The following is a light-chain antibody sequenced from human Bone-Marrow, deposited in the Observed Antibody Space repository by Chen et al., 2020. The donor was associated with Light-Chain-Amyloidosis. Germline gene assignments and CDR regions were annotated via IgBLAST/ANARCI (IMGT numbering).Light chain of an antibody. CDR2: DAT. V-gene: IGKV1-33*01. CDR3: QQYDTLPS. Sequence: DIRVTQSPSSLSASVGERVTIACQASQDITGYLNWFPQKPGKAPRLLIYDATNLQTGVPSRLRGSDLGTDVSLTVSILQPEVVATYFCQQYDTLPSLGRGTRQDIK. CDR1: QDITGY. J-gene: IGKJ1*01.